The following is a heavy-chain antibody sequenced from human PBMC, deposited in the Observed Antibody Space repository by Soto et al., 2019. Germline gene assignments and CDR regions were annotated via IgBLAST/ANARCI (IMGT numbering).Heavy chain of an antibody. J-gene: IGHJ5*02. CDR2: IYYSGST. V-gene: IGHV4-30-4*01. D-gene: IGHD3-10*01. CDR3: ARDQTSGARGHHWFDS. CDR1: GGSINSGDYY. Sequence: PSETLSLTCTVSGGSINSGDYYWSWIRQPPGKGLEWIGYIYYSGSTSYNPSLKSRVIMSVDTSKNEFSLRLSSVTAADTAVYYCARDQTSGARGHHWFDSWGQGTLVTVSS.